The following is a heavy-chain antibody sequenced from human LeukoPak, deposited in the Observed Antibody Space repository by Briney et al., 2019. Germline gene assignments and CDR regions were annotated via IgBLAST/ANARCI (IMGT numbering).Heavy chain of an antibody. J-gene: IGHJ4*02. D-gene: IGHD3-3*01. CDR1: GGSVSSYY. V-gene: IGHV4-4*07. Sequence: SETLSLTCTVSGGSVSSYYWSWIRQPAGKGLEWIGRVYGSGSTNYNPSSRSRVTMSVDTSKSQFSLKLSSVTAADTAVYYCAREGGRFDFWSGYYYWGQGTLVTVS. CDR2: VYGSGST. CDR3: AREGGRFDFWSGYYY.